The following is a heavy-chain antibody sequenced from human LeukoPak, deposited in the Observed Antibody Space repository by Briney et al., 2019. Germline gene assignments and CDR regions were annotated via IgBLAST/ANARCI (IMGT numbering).Heavy chain of an antibody. J-gene: IGHJ6*02. D-gene: IGHD5-24*01. CDR3: ARDGATGGVRYYYGMDV. CDR2: ISSSGSTI. V-gene: IGHV3-48*04. Sequence: PGGSLRLSCAASGFIFSSYSMNWVRQAPGKGLEWLSYISSSGSTIYYADSVEGRFTISRDNAKNSLYLQMNSLRAEDTAVYYCARDGATGGVRYYYGMDVWGQGTTVTVTS. CDR1: GFIFSSYS.